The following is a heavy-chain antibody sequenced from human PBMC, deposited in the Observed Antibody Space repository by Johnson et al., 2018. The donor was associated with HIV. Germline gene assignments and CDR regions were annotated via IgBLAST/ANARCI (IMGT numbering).Heavy chain of an antibody. CDR3: AVGIQLWFASEGDAFDI. CDR2: ISRDGGTE. CDR1: VFSFSRYV. Sequence: QVQLVESGGGVVQPGRSLRLSCAASVFSFSRYVMHWVRQAPGEGLDWVAFISRDGGTEYYADSVKGRFAISRDNAKSTLYLLMNYLTPEDTAMYYCAVGIQLWFASEGDAFDIWGQGTMVTVSS. J-gene: IGHJ3*02. V-gene: IGHV3-30*09. D-gene: IGHD5-18*01.